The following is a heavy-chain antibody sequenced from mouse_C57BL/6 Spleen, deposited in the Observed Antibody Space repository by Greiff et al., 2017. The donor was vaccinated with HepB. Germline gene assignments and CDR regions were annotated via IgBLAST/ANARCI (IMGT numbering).Heavy chain of an antibody. V-gene: IGHV5-17*01. CDR1: GFTFSDYG. CDR2: ISSGSSTI. CDR3: ARRDDYAYWYFDV. D-gene: IGHD2-4*01. Sequence: EVQRVESGGGLVKPGGSLKLSCAASGFTFSDYGMHWVRQAPEKGLEWVAYISSGSSTIYYADTVKGRFTISRDNAKNTLFLQMTSLRSEDTAMYYCARRDDYAYWYFDVWGTGTTVTVSS. J-gene: IGHJ1*03.